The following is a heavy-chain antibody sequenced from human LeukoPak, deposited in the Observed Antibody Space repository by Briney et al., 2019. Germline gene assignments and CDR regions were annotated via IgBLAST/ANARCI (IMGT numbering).Heavy chain of an antibody. J-gene: IGHJ6*02. Sequence: PGGSLRLSCAASGFTFSSYAMHWVRQAPGKGLEWVAVISYDGSNKYYADSVKGRFTISRDNSKNTLYLQMNSLRAEDTAVYYCAREPENYDFWSGYFSRATQYYYYGMDVWGQGTTVTVSS. CDR3: AREPENYDFWSGYFSRATQYYYYGMDV. CDR1: GFTFSSYA. V-gene: IGHV3-30-3*01. D-gene: IGHD3-3*01. CDR2: ISYDGSNK.